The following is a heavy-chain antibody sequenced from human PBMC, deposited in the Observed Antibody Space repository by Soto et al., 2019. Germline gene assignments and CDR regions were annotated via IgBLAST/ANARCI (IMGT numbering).Heavy chain of an antibody. Sequence: SETLSLTCTVSGGYISGSTSYWGWIRQPPGKGLEWIGNIYHSGSTNYNPSLKSRVTISVDTSKNQFSLKLSSVTAADTAVYYCARVPKSGFWSAPRWFDPWGQGTLVTVSS. CDR2: IYHSGST. J-gene: IGHJ5*02. CDR3: ARVPKSGFWSAPRWFDP. CDR1: GGYISGSTSY. D-gene: IGHD3-3*01. V-gene: IGHV4-39*07.